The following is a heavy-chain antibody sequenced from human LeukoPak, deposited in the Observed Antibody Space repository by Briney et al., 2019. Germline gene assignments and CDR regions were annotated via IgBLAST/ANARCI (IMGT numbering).Heavy chain of an antibody. Sequence: SETLSLTCTVSAYSISSGYYWGWIRQPPGKGLEWIGSLSHSGSTYYNPSLKSRVTISVDTSKNQFSLKLSSVTAADTAVYYCARDLTTGVDYWGQGTLVTVSS. D-gene: IGHD4-11*01. CDR2: LSHSGST. V-gene: IGHV4-38-2*02. CDR1: AYSISSGYY. J-gene: IGHJ4*02. CDR3: ARDLTTGVDY.